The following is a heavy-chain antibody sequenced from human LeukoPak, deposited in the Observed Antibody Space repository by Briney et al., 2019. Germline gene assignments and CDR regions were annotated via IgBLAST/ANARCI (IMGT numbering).Heavy chain of an antibody. Sequence: GGSLRLSCAASGFTFSNYGMHWVRQAPGKGLVWVSRINSDGSSTSYADSVKGRFTISRDNAKNTLYLQMNSLRAEDTAVYYCARGYYDSSGYHPFDYWGQGTLVTVSS. J-gene: IGHJ4*02. CDR2: INSDGSST. D-gene: IGHD3-22*01. V-gene: IGHV3-74*01. CDR3: ARGYYDSSGYHPFDY. CDR1: GFTFSNYG.